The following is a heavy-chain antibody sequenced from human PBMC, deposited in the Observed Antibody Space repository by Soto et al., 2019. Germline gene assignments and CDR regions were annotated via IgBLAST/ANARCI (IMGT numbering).Heavy chain of an antibody. CDR2: ISSNSAYI. D-gene: IGHD6-13*01. Sequence: GGSLRLSCAASGFTFSTYSMNWVRQAPGKGLEWVSTISSNSAYIYYTDALRGRFTISRDNAKNSLHLQMNSLRAEDTAVYYCTRDASRDSSARGWFDPWGPGTLVTVSS. V-gene: IGHV3-21*01. CDR3: TRDASRDSSARGWFDP. J-gene: IGHJ5*02. CDR1: GFTFSTYS.